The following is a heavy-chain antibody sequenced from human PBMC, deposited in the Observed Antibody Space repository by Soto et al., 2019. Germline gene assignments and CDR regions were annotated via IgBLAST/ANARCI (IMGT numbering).Heavy chain of an antibody. CDR3: AHTLTYYPDGSGYYYRY. CDR1: GFSLSTSGLG. J-gene: IGHJ4*02. CDR2: IYWNDDK. V-gene: IGHV2-5*01. Sequence: SVPTLVNPTQTLTLTCTFSGFSLSTSGLGVGWIRQPPGKALEWLALIYWNDDKRYSPSLESRLTITKDTSKNQVVFTVTDMDPVDTATYYCAHTLTYYPDGSGYYYRYWGQGTLVTVSS. D-gene: IGHD3-22*01.